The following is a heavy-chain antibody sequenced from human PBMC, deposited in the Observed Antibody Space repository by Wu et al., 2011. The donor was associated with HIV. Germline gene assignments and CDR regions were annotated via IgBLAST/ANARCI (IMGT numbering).Heavy chain of an antibody. Sequence: QLVQSGAEVKTPGSAVKVXCEASEAPSTIMAINWVRQAPGQGLEWMGRIVPIFGKAHYAQDFQGRVTITADESTSTAYMELNSLRADDTAVYYCARLHGGDFWSGHFDSWGQGTLVSVSS. V-gene: IGHV1-69*15. J-gene: IGHJ4*02. CDR2: IVPIFGKA. D-gene: IGHD3-3*01. CDR1: EAPSTIMA. CDR3: ARLHGGDFWSGHFDS.